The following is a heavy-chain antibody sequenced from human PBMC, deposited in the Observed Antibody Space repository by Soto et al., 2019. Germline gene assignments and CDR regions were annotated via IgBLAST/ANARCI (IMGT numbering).Heavy chain of an antibody. D-gene: IGHD3-10*01. CDR1: GFTFSSYA. Sequence: GGSLRLSCAASGFTFSSYAMHWVRQAPGKGLEWVAVISYDGSNKYYADSVKGRFTISRDNSKNTLYLQMNSLRAEDTAVYYCARDGEGKDMVRGVILDYWGQGTLVTVSS. CDR3: ARDGEGKDMVRGVILDY. V-gene: IGHV3-30*04. J-gene: IGHJ4*02. CDR2: ISYDGSNK.